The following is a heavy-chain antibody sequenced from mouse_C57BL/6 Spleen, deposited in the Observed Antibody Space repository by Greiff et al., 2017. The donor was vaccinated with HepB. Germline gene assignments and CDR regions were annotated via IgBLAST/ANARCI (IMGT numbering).Heavy chain of an antibody. CDR2: ISSGSSTI. CDR1: GFTFSDYG. D-gene: IGHD2-4*01. Sequence: EVKLVESGGGLVKPGGSLKLSCAASGFTFSDYGMHWVRQAPEKGLEWVAYISSGSSTIYYADTVKGRFTISRDNAKNTLFLQMTSLRSEDTAMYYCARPGDYDPSYAMDYWGQGTSVTVSS. CDR3: ARPGDYDPSYAMDY. V-gene: IGHV5-17*01. J-gene: IGHJ4*01.